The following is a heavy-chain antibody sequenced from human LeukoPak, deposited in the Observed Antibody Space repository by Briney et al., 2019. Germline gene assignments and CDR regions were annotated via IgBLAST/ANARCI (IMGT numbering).Heavy chain of an antibody. J-gene: IGHJ5*02. CDR1: GGSISSGGYS. D-gene: IGHD3-22*01. CDR3: ARGSDYYDSSGYLNWFYP. V-gene: IGHV4-30-2*01. CDR2: IYHSGST. Sequence: SETLSLTCAVSGGSISSGGYSWSWIRQPPGKGLEWIGYIYHSGSTYYNPSLKSRATISVDRSKNQFSLKLSSVTAADTAVYYCARGSDYYDSSGYLNWFYPWGQGTLVTVSS.